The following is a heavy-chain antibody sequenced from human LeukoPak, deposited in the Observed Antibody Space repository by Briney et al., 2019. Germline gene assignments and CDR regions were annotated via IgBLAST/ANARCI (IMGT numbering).Heavy chain of an antibody. CDR3: ARGGPGSSSWYWFDP. V-gene: IGHV4-31*03. CDR2: IYYSGST. D-gene: IGHD6-13*01. Sequence: SETLSLTCTVSGGSLSSGGYYWSWIRQHPGTGLEWIGYIYYSGSTYYNPSLKSRVTISVDTSKNQFPLKLSSVPAADRAVYYWARGGPGSSSWYWFDPWGEGTLVTVSS. J-gene: IGHJ5*02. CDR1: GGSLSSGGYY.